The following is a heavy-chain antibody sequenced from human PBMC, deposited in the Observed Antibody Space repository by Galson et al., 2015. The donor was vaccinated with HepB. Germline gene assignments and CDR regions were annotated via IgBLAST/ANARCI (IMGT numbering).Heavy chain of an antibody. J-gene: IGHJ4*02. V-gene: IGHV3-48*02. CDR3: ARLPLLPKRSPPDY. Sequence: SLRLSCAASGFTFSSYSMNWVRQAPGKGLEWVSYISSSSSTIYYADSVKGRFTISRDNAKNSLYLQMNSLRDEDTAVYYCARLPLLPKRSPPDYWGQGTLVTVSS. CDR1: GFTFSSYS. D-gene: IGHD3-22*01. CDR2: ISSSSSTI.